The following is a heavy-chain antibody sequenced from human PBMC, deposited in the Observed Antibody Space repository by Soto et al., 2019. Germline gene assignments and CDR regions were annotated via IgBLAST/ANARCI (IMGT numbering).Heavy chain of an antibody. CDR1: GYTFNNYH. CDR2: INPSTVST. Sequence: QVQLVQSGAEVKKPGASVKISCKASGYTFNNYHIHWVRQAPGQGLEWLGIINPSTVSTTYGQKFRGRVTVTGDTSTSTVYMELSSLRYEDTAVYYCARAQPVAETLLWEYYGMDVWGQGTTVTVSS. D-gene: IGHD1-26*01. V-gene: IGHV1-46*02. J-gene: IGHJ6*02. CDR3: ARAQPVAETLLWEYYGMDV.